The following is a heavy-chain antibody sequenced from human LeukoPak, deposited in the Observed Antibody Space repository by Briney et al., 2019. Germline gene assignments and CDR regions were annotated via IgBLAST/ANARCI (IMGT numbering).Heavy chain of an antibody. D-gene: IGHD6-13*01. CDR3: AKTASAAGTGIGRLDY. CDR2: ISGSGGST. Sequence: GGSLRLSCAASGFTFSSYATSWVRQAPGKGLEWVSAISGSGGSTYYADSVKGRFTISRDNSKNTLYLQMNSLRAEDTAVYYCAKTASAAGTGIGRLDYWGQGILVTVSS. CDR1: GFTFSSYA. V-gene: IGHV3-23*01. J-gene: IGHJ4*02.